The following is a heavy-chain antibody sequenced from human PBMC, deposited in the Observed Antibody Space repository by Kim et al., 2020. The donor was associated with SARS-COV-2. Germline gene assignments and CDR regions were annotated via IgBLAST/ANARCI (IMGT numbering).Heavy chain of an antibody. D-gene: IGHD5-18*01. V-gene: IGHV3-7*03. CDR3: VRDSRQLWFHDY. CDR1: GFTFSTYW. Sequence: GGSLRLSCVASGFTFSTYWMSWVRQAPGKGLEWVANIKHDGSEIYSVDSVKGRFTISRDNANNALYLQMNSLRAEDTAVYYCVRDSRQLWFHDYWGQGTLVSVSS. CDR2: IKHDGSEI. J-gene: IGHJ4*02.